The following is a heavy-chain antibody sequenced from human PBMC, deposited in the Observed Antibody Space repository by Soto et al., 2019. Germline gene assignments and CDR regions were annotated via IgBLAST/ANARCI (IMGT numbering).Heavy chain of an antibody. CDR1: GFTFSSDS. V-gene: IGHV3-21*01. D-gene: IGHD1-7*01. CDR2: ISSSGSFV. Sequence: GGSLRLSCAASGFTFSSDSMGWVRQAPGKGPEWVASISSSGSFVNYADSVKGRFTISRDNAKNSLYLQMRSLKDEDTAVYYCARDPPSGTTLDWFDSWGQGTLVTVSS. J-gene: IGHJ5*01. CDR3: ARDPPSGTTLDWFDS.